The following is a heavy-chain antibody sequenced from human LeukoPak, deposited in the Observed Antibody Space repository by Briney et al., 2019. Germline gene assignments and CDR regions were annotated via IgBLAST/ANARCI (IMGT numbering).Heavy chain of an antibody. Sequence: SVKVSCKASGGTFSSYAISWVRQAPGQGLEWMGGITPIFGTANYAQKFQGRVTITADKSTSTAYMELSSLRSEDTAVYYCASQGSATPYYYYYYMDVWGKGTTVTVSS. V-gene: IGHV1-69*06. J-gene: IGHJ6*03. CDR1: GGTFSSYA. CDR2: ITPIFGTA. D-gene: IGHD6-25*01. CDR3: ASQGSATPYYYYYYMDV.